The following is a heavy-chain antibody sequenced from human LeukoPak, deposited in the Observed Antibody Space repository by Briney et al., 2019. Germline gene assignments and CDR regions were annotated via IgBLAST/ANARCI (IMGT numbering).Heavy chain of an antibody. V-gene: IGHV1-8*01. D-gene: IGHD6-6*01. CDR2: MNPNSGNT. CDR3: AKIGATARRTPNPRWFDP. CDR1: GYTFTSYD. J-gene: IGHJ5*02. Sequence: ASVKVSCKASGYTFTSYDINWVRQATGQGLEWMGWMNPNSGNTGYAQKFQGRVSMTWNTSISTAYMELSSLKSEDTAVYYCAKIGATARRTPNPRWFDPWGQGTLVTVSS.